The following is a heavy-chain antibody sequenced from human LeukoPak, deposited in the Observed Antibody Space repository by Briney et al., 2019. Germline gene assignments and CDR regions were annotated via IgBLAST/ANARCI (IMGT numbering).Heavy chain of an antibody. CDR3: ARRHSSGWSHFDY. CDR1: GGSISSYY. Sequence: SETLSLTCTVSGGSISSYYWSWIRQPPGKGLEWIGYIYYSGSTNYNPSLKGRVTISVDTSKNQFSLKLSSVTAADTAVYYCARRHSSGWSHFDYWGQGTLVTVSS. V-gene: IGHV4-59*08. CDR2: IYYSGST. J-gene: IGHJ4*02. D-gene: IGHD6-19*01.